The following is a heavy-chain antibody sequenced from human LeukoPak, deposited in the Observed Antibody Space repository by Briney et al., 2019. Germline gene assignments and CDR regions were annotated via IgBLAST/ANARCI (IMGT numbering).Heavy chain of an antibody. CDR2: IYTSGST. D-gene: IGHD2-21*02. CDR1: GGSISSGSYY. J-gene: IGHJ1*01. CDR3: AREPSPGCGGDCYPYLQH. Sequence: SQTLSLTCTVSGGSISSGSYYWSWIRQPAGKGLEWIGRIYTSGSTNYNPSLKSRDTISVDTAKNQFCLKLSAVTAADTALYYCAREPSPGCGGDCYPYLQHWGQGTLVTVSS. V-gene: IGHV4-61*02.